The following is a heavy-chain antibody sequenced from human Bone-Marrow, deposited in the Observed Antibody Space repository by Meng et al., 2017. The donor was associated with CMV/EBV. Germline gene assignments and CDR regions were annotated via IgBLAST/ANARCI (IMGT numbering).Heavy chain of an antibody. CDR3: ARQRVAHFSTPYYYYYGMDV. CDR2: ISAYNGNT. V-gene: IGHV1-18*01. Sequence: ASVKVSCKASGYTFTSYGISWVRQAPGQGLEWMGWISAYNGNTNYAQKLQGRVTMTTDTSTSTAYMELRSLRSDDTAVYYCARQRVAHFSTPYYYYYGMDVWGQGTTVTVSS. D-gene: IGHD2-15*01. J-gene: IGHJ6*02. CDR1: GYTFTSYG.